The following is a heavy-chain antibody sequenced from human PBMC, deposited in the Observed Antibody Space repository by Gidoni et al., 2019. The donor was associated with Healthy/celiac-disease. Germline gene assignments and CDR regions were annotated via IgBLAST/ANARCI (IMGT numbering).Heavy chain of an antibody. V-gene: IGHV3-13*04. CDR1: GITFSSYD. Sequence: EVQLVEAGGGLVQPGGFRRVARAASGITFSSYDMHWVRQATGKGLEWVSAIGTAGDTYYPGSVKGRFTISRENAKISLYLQMNSLRAGDTAVYYCAREGKYDYVWGSYRPHWYFDLWGRGTLVTVSS. D-gene: IGHD3-16*02. CDR3: AREGKYDYVWGSYRPHWYFDL. CDR2: IGTAGDT. J-gene: IGHJ2*01.